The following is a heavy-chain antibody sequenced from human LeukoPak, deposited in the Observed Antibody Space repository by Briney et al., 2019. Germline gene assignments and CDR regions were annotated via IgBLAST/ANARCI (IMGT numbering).Heavy chain of an antibody. D-gene: IGHD3-3*01. V-gene: IGHV3-30-3*01. CDR2: ISYDGSNK. J-gene: IGHJ4*02. Sequence: GGSLRLSCAASGFTFSSYAMHWVRQAPGKGLEWVAVISYDGSNKYYADSVKGRFTISRDNSKNTLYLQMNSLRAEDTAVYYCAREWRITIFGVVRFTTPTHFDYWGQGTLVTVSS. CDR3: AREWRITIFGVVRFTTPTHFDY. CDR1: GFTFSSYA.